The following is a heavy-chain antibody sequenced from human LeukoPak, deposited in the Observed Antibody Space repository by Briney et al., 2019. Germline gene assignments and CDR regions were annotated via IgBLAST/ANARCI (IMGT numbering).Heavy chain of an antibody. V-gene: IGHV4-59*01. CDR1: GGSISSYY. J-gene: IGHJ5*02. Sequence: PSETLSLTCSVSGGSISSYYWSWVRQPPGKGLEWIGYIQNSVTSYTDNPSLRSRVTISVDTSKNQFSLKVTSVTAADTAVYYCVRSPQLDPWGQGTLVTVSS. CDR2: IQNSVTSY. CDR3: VRSPQLDP.